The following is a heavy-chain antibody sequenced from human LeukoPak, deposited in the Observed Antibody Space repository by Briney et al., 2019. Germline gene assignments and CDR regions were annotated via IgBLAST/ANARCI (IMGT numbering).Heavy chain of an antibody. CDR2: MKPNSGNT. J-gene: IGHJ4*02. CDR1: GYTFTNYD. D-gene: IGHD4-23*01. CDR3: ATELRWKDH. V-gene: IGHV1-8*01. Sequence: GSSGKVSCKASGYTFTNYDINWVRQATGQGLEWMGYMKPNSGNTGYAQKFQGRVTMTRDTSISTAYMELSSLTSEDTAVYYCATELRWKDHWGQGTLDTVSS.